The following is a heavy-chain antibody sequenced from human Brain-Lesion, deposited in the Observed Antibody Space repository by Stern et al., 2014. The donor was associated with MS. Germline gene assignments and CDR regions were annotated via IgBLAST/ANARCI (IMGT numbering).Heavy chain of an antibody. CDR1: GGSISSGGYY. J-gene: IGHJ6*02. CDR2: IFNSGST. D-gene: IGHD2-2*01. CDR3: ARGRVVPGFQYYATDV. Sequence: VQLLQSGPGLVKPSQTLSLSCTVSGGSISSGGYYWSWIRQPAGKGLEWIGRIFNSGSTSYNPPLKSRVTIPIDTSKNQFSLRLNSMTAADTAVYYCARGRVVPGFQYYATDVWGQGTTVIVSS. V-gene: IGHV4-61*02.